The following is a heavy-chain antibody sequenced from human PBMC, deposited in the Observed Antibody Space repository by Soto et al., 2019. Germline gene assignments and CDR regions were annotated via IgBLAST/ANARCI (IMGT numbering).Heavy chain of an antibody. V-gene: IGHV1-69*02. Sequence: QVQLVQSGAEVKKPGCSVKVSCRASGGTFNSYTLSWVRQAPGQGLEWLGRFIHVLGVTNYAQKFQGRVTLTADKSTSTAYMELNNLTSEDTAVYYCARGAAAVGPWYNWFDPWGQGTLVTVSS. CDR2: FIHVLGVT. CDR1: GGTFNSYT. J-gene: IGHJ5*02. CDR3: ARGAAAVGPWYNWFDP. D-gene: IGHD6-13*01.